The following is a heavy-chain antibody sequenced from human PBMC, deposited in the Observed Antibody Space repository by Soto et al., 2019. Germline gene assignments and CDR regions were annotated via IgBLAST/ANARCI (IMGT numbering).Heavy chain of an antibody. V-gene: IGHV3-23*01. CDR2: TISTGDST. D-gene: IGHD3-16*02. CDR1: GFTFGSYD. CDR3: AKSVTRWALDV. J-gene: IGHJ3*01. Sequence: EMHLLGSGGGLVQPGGSLRLSCAASGFTFGSYDMTWVRQAPGKGLEWVSSTISTGDSTQYADSVRGRFTMSRDNSINTLYLQMNGLRVEDTAVYFCAKSVTRWALDVWDQGTVVIVSS.